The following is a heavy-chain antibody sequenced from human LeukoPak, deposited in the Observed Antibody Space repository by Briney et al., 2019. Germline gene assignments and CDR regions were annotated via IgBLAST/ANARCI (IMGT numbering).Heavy chain of an antibody. J-gene: IGHJ4*02. Sequence: GGSLRLSCAASGFTFDDHVLHWVRQAPGKGLEWVSGTSGSGGSTYYANSVKGRFTISRDNSKNTLYLEMNSLRAEDTAVYYCAKNGGSQCYSHLDYWGRGSLVTVSS. D-gene: IGHD2-15*01. V-gene: IGHV3-23*01. CDR1: GFTFDDHV. CDR3: AKNGGSQCYSHLDY. CDR2: TSGSGGST.